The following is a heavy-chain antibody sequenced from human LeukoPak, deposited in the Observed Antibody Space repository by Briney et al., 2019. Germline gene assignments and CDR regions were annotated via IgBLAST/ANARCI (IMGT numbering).Heavy chain of an antibody. CDR2: IYHSGST. CDR3: ANKRNAAPYYFDY. Sequence: PGGSLRLSCAASGFTFSSYWMHWVRQPPGKGLEWIGEIYHSGSTNYNPSLKSPVTISVDKSKNQFSLKLSSVTAADTAVYYCANKRNAAPYYFDYWGQGTLVTVSS. V-gene: IGHV4-4*02. D-gene: IGHD6-25*01. J-gene: IGHJ4*02. CDR1: GFTFSSYW.